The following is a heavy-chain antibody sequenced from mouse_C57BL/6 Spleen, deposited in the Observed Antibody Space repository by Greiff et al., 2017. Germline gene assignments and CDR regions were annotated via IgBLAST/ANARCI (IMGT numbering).Heavy chain of an antibody. Sequence: QVQLKQPGAELVKPGASVKMSCKASGYTFTSYWITWVKQRPGQGLEWIGDIYPGSGSTNYNEKFKSKATLTVDTSSSTAYMQLSSLTSEDSAVYYCARSLFYDGYYWYFDVWGTGTTVTVSS. CDR2: IYPGSGST. D-gene: IGHD2-3*01. V-gene: IGHV1-55*01. J-gene: IGHJ1*03. CDR1: GYTFTSYW. CDR3: ARSLFYDGYYWYFDV.